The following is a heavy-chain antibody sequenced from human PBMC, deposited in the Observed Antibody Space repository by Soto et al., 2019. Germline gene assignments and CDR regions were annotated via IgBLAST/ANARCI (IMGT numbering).Heavy chain of an antibody. CDR2: IYWDDDK. J-gene: IGHJ3*02. V-gene: IGHV2-5*02. CDR1: GFSLSTSGVG. CDR3: AHIKGDCTNGVCYADAFDI. Sequence: QITLKESGPPLVKPTQTLTLTCTFSGFSLSTSGVGVGWIRQPPGKALEWLALIYWDDDKRYSPSLKSRLTITKDTSKNQVVLTMTNMDPVDTATYYCAHIKGDCTNGVCYADAFDIWGQGTMVTVSS. D-gene: IGHD2-8*01.